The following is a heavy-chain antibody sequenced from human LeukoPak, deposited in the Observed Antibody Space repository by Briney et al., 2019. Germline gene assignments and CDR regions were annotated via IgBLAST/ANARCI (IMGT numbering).Heavy chain of an antibody. Sequence: GGSLRLSCAASGFTVSSNYMSWVRQAPGKGLEWVSVIYSGGSTYYADSVKGRFTISKDNSKNTLYLQMNSLRAEDTAVYYCARSYSSGCFVYWGQGTLVTVSS. CDR3: ARSYSSGCFVY. J-gene: IGHJ4*02. D-gene: IGHD6-19*01. CDR2: IYSGGST. V-gene: IGHV3-66*02. CDR1: GFTVSSNY.